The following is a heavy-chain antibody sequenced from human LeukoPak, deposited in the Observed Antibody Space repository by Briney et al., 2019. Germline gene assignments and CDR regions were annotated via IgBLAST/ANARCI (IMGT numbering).Heavy chain of an antibody. CDR1: GGTFSSYA. V-gene: IGHV1-69*01. CDR2: IIPIFGTA. J-gene: IGHJ4*02. D-gene: IGHD1-1*01. Sequence: ASVKVSCKASGGTFSSYAISWVRQAPGQGLEWMGGIIPIFGTANYAQKFQGRVTITADESTSTAYMELSSLRSEDTAVYYCARWPSLGVARRYYFDYWGQGTLVTVSS. CDR3: ARWPSLGVARRYYFDY.